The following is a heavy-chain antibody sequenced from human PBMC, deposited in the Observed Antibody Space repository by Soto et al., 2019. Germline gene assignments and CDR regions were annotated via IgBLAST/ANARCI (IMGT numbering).Heavy chain of an antibody. CDR1: GFTFSSYA. V-gene: IGHV3-23*01. CDR2: ISGSGGST. J-gene: IGHJ6*02. CDR3: AKGGSSSSGRGSYYYYGMAV. Sequence: GGSLRRSCAAAGFTFSSYAMSWVRQAPGKGLEWVSAISGSGGSTYYADSVKGRFTISRDNSKNTLYLQMNSLRAEDTAVYYCAKGGSSSSGRGSYYYYGMAVWRQVTTVTASS. D-gene: IGHD6-6*01.